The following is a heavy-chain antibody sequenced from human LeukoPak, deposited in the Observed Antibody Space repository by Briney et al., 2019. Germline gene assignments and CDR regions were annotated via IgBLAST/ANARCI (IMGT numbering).Heavy chain of an antibody. J-gene: IGHJ4*02. D-gene: IGHD3-22*01. Sequence: SGTLSLTCAVSGGSISSNNWWGWVRQHPGKGLEWIGYIYYSGSTYYNPSLKSRVTISVDTSKNQFSLKLSSVTAADTAVYYCARHAKNYYDSSIDYWGQGTLVTVSS. V-gene: IGHV4-4*02. CDR3: ARHAKNYYDSSIDY. CDR1: GGSISSNNW. CDR2: IYYSGST.